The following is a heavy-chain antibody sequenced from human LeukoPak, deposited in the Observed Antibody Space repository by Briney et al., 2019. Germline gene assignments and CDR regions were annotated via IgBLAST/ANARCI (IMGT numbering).Heavy chain of an antibody. D-gene: IGHD3-22*01. CDR2: INTDGSST. V-gene: IGHV3-74*01. CDR1: GFTFSSYW. Sequence: PGGSLRLSCAASGFTFSSYWMHWVRQAPGKGLVWVSRINTDGSSTNYADSVKGRFTISRDNAKNTLYLQMNSLRAEDTAVYYCARVATYYDSSGYNSGYFDYWGQGTLVTVSS. J-gene: IGHJ4*02. CDR3: ARVATYYDSSGYNSGYFDY.